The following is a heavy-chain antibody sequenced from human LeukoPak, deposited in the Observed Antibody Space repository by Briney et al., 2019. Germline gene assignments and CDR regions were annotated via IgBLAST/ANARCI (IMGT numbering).Heavy chain of an antibody. CDR1: GGSISSGDYY. V-gene: IGHV4-30-4*01. D-gene: IGHD4-23*01. J-gene: IGHJ4*02. Sequence: PSETLSLTCTVSGGSISSGDYYWSWIRQPPGKGLEWIGYIYYSGSTYYNPSLKSRVTISVDTSKNQFSLKLSSVTAADTAVYYCARDLLNEGNHLDYWGQGTLVTISS. CDR3: ARDLLNEGNHLDY. CDR2: IYYSGST.